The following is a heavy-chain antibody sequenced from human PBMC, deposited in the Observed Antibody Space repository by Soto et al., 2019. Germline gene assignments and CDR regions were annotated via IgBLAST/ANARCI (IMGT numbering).Heavy chain of an antibody. CDR3: ANYYYDSSGYPHRDNY. CDR1: GASISSGDYY. D-gene: IGHD3-22*01. CDR2: IYDSEST. V-gene: IGHV4-30-4*01. Sequence: QVQLQESGPGLVKPSQTLSLTCTVSGASISSGDYYWSWIRQPPGKGLEWIGYIYDSESTYYNPSLKSRVTRSXXTXRXLFSLKLSSVTAADTAVYYCANYYYDSSGYPHRDNYWGQGTLVTVSS. J-gene: IGHJ4*02.